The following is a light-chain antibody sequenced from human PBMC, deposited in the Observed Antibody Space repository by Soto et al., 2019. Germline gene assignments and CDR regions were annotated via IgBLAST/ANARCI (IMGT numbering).Light chain of an antibody. Sequence: SVSTQSPATLSLSPGERATLSCRASQSVSSYLAWYQQKPGQAPRLLIYDASNRATGIPARFSASGSGTDFTLTISSLEPEDFAVYYCQQRTNWAWTFGQGTKVDIK. CDR1: QSVSSY. J-gene: IGKJ1*01. V-gene: IGKV3-11*01. CDR2: DAS. CDR3: QQRTNWAWT.